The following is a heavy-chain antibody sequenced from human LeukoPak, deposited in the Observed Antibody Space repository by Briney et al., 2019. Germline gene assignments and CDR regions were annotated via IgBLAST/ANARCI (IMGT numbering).Heavy chain of an antibody. J-gene: IGHJ5*02. D-gene: IGHD3-10*01. CDR3: ARGGLLQKYNCFDP. V-gene: IGHV1-69*13. CDR2: IIPIFGTA. Sequence: ASVKVSCKASGGTFSSYAISWVRQAPGQGLEWMGGIIPIFGTANYAQKFQGRVTITADESTSTAYMELSSLRSEDTAVYYCARGGLLQKYNCFDPWGQGTLVTVSS. CDR1: GGTFSSYA.